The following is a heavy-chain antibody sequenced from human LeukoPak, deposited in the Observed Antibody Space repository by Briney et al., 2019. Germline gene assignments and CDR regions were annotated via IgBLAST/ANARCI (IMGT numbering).Heavy chain of an antibody. CDR3: ASMTTVTGVDY. CDR2: IYHSGST. V-gene: IGHV4-30-2*01. Sequence: TSETLSLTCAVSGGSISSGGYSWSWIPQPPGKGLEWIGYIYHSGSTYYNPSLKSRVTISVDRSKNQFSLKLSSVTAADTAVYYCASMTTVTGVDYWGQGTLVTVSS. CDR1: GGSISSGGYS. J-gene: IGHJ4*02. D-gene: IGHD4-17*01.